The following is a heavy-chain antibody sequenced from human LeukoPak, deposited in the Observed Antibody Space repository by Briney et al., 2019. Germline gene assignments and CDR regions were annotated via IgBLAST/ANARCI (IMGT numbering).Heavy chain of an antibody. J-gene: IGHJ4*02. CDR2: INQGGSEK. CDR3: VREGAYSTSSPAGY. CDR1: GFTFSSYW. Sequence: PGGSLRLPCAASGFTFSSYWMSWVRQAPGKRLEWVANINQGGSEKYYVDSVKGRFIISRDNARNSLFLQMNILTAEDTAIYYCVREGAYSTSSPAGYWGQGTLVSVSS. D-gene: IGHD6-6*01. V-gene: IGHV3-7*01.